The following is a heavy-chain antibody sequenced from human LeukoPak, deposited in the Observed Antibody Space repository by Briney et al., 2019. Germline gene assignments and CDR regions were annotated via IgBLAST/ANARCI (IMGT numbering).Heavy chain of an antibody. J-gene: IGHJ6*03. CDR1: GGSFSGFS. Sequence: RASETLSLTCAFYGGSFSGFSWSWIRQPPGKGLEWIGEINHGGSSNYNVSLKSRATISADTPRNHCSLKLSSVTAADTAVYYCAITHYDILTGYHKYMGVWGKGTTVTISS. CDR2: INHGGSS. CDR3: AITHYDILTGYHKYMGV. D-gene: IGHD3-9*01. V-gene: IGHV4-34*01.